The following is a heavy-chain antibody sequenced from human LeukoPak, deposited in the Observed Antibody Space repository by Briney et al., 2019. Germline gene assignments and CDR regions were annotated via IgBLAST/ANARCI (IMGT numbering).Heavy chain of an antibody. D-gene: IGHD1-14*01. CDR1: GGSFSGYY. Sequence: SETLSLTCAVYGGSFSGYYWSWIRQPPGKGLEWIGEINHSGSTYYNPSLKSRVTISVDTSKNQFSLKLRSVTAADTAVYYCARIPSRISWFDPWGQGTLVTVSS. V-gene: IGHV4-34*01. J-gene: IGHJ5*02. CDR2: INHSGST. CDR3: ARIPSRISWFDP.